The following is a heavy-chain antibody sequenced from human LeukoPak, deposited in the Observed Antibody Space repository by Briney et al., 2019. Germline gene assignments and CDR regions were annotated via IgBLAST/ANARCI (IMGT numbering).Heavy chain of an antibody. D-gene: IGHD6-19*01. CDR2: LSGSGITT. J-gene: IGHJ4*01. Sequence: GGSLRLSCAVSGFTFSNSAMSWVRQAPGKGLEWVSTLSGSGITTYYADSVKGRFTISRDNSKNTLYLQMNSLRAEDTAVYYCAKGIYSSGWSYFDYWGHGTLVTVSS. CDR3: AKGIYSSGWSYFDY. CDR1: GFTFSNSA. V-gene: IGHV3-23*01.